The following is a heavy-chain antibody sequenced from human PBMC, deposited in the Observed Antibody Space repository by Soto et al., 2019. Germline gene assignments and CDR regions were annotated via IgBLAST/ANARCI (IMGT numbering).Heavy chain of an antibody. V-gene: IGHV1-8*01. CDR3: ARGGDAGVFY. D-gene: IGHD4-17*01. CDR1: GYTFANYD. Sequence: GASVKVSCKASGYTFANYDINWLRQAAGQGLEWMGWMSPSSGDTGYAQKFQGRVTMTRDTSINTAYVELSSLRSEDTALYYCARGGDAGVFYWG. CDR2: MSPSSGDT. J-gene: IGHJ4*01.